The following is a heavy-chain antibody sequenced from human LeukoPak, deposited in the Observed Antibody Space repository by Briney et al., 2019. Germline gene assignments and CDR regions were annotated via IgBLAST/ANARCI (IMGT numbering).Heavy chain of an antibody. Sequence: GGSLRLSCAASGIILSSYWMSWVRQAPGKGLEWVAFIRYDGSNKYYADSVKGRFTISRDNSKNTLYLQMNSLRAEDTAVYYCAVNSLGYCSSTSCYPFDYWGQGTLVTVSS. D-gene: IGHD2-2*01. CDR2: IRYDGSNK. V-gene: IGHV3-30*02. CDR3: AVNSLGYCSSTSCYPFDY. CDR1: GIILSSYW. J-gene: IGHJ4*02.